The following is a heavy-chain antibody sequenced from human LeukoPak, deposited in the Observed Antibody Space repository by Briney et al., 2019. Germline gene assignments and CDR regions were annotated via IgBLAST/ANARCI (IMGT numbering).Heavy chain of an antibody. Sequence: EGSLRLSCAASGFTFSSYEMNWVRQAPGKGLEWVSYISSSGSTIYYADSVKGRFTISRDNAKNSLYLQMNSLRAEDTAVYYCARVDNGAVARQYYYYGMDVWGQGTTVTVSS. CDR1: GFTFSSYE. D-gene: IGHD6-19*01. J-gene: IGHJ6*02. CDR2: ISSSGSTI. CDR3: ARVDNGAVARQYYYYGMDV. V-gene: IGHV3-48*03.